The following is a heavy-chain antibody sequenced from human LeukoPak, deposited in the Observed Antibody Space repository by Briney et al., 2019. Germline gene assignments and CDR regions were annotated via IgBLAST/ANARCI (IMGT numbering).Heavy chain of an antibody. CDR2: ISGYNGNT. Sequence: GASVKVSCKASGYRFTSYGISWVRQAPGQGLEWMGWISGYNGNTNYAQKFQGRVTMTSDTSISTVYMELSRLRSDDTAVYYCARDMVGGSIDYWGQGTLVTVSS. D-gene: IGHD1-26*01. CDR3: ARDMVGGSIDY. J-gene: IGHJ4*02. CDR1: GYRFTSYG. V-gene: IGHV1-18*01.